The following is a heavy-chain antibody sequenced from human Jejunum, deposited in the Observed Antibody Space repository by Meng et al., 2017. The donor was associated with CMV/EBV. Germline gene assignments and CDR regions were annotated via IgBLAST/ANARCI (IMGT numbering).Heavy chain of an antibody. D-gene: IGHD1-1*01. CDR2: IYWDDAK. V-gene: IGHV2-5*02. Sequence: FSLTSIPVGVGCIRQPTVKALEWLAFIYWDDAKRYSPSLKSRLTITKDAPKNQVVLTMTNMGPADTAPYHCVHRRDYSGNWNGGSVDFWGQGALVTVSS. CDR3: VHRRDYSGNWNGGSVDF. CDR1: FSLTSIPVG. J-gene: IGHJ4*02.